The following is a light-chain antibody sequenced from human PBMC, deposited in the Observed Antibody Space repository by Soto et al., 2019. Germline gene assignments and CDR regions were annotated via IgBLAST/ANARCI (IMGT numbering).Light chain of an antibody. J-gene: IGLJ1*01. CDR3: QSYDSSLNGFFV. CDR2: GNS. Sequence: QSVLTQPASVSGALGQRITISCTGSSSNIGAGYDVHWYQQVPGTAPKLLIYGNSNRPSGVPDRFSGSKSGTSGSLAITGLQAEDDADYYCQSYDSSLNGFFVFGTGTKVTVL. V-gene: IGLV1-40*01. CDR1: SSNIGAGYD.